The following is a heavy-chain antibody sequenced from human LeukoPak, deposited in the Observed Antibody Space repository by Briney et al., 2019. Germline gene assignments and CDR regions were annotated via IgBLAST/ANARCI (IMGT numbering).Heavy chain of an antibody. CDR1: GGSFSGYY. CDR2: INHSGST. D-gene: IGHD3-3*01. J-gene: IGHJ6*02. Sequence: SETLSHTCAVYGGSFSGYYWSWIRQPPGKGLEWIGEINHSGSTNYNPSLKSRVTISVDTSKNQFSLKLSSVTAADTAVYYCARGSRYYDFWSGYYTDYYGMDVWGQGTTVTVSS. CDR3: ARGSRYYDFWSGYYTDYYGMDV. V-gene: IGHV4-34*01.